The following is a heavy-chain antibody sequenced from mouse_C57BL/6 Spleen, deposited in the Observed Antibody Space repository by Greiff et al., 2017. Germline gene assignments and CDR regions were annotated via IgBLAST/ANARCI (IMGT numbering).Heavy chain of an antibody. CDR3: ARTYYSNYGGAMDY. D-gene: IGHD2-5*01. V-gene: IGHV1-82*01. J-gene: IGHJ4*01. Sequence: LQESGPELVKPGASVKISCKASGYAFSSSWMNWVKQRPGKGLEWIGRIYPGDGDTNYNGKFKGKATLTADKSSSTAYMQLSSLTSEDSAVYFCARTYYSNYGGAMDYWGQGTSVTVSS. CDR2: IYPGDGDT. CDR1: GYAFSSSW.